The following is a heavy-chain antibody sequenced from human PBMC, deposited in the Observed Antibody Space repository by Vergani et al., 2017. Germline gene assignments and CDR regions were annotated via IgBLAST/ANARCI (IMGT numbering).Heavy chain of an antibody. V-gene: IGHV3-30*18. CDR3: AKDLAAAVAGTQAGDH. Sequence: QVQLVEPGGGVVQPGRSLRLSCAASGFTFSSYGMHWVRQAPGKGLEWVAVISYDGSNKYYADSVKGRFTISRDNSKNTLYLQMNSLRAEDTAVYYCAKDLAAAVAGTQAGDHWGQGTLVTVSS. CDR2: ISYDGSNK. J-gene: IGHJ5*02. D-gene: IGHD6-19*01. CDR1: GFTFSSYG.